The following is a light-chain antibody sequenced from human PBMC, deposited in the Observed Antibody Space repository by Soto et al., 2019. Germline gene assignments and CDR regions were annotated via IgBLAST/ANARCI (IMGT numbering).Light chain of an antibody. Sequence: DIQMTQSPTSVSASVGDRVTITCRASQGISRYLAWYQQKPGEAPKLLIYAASSLQSGVSSRFSGSGSGTDFTLTISSLQPEDFATYYCQRTKSFPPITFGQGTRVETK. CDR1: QGISRY. V-gene: IGKV1D-12*01. CDR3: QRTKSFPPIT. CDR2: AAS. J-gene: IGKJ5*01.